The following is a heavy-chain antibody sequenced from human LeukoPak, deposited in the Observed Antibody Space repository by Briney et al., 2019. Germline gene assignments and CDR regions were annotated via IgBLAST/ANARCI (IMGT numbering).Heavy chain of an antibody. J-gene: IGHJ6*02. Sequence: GSLRLSCAASGFTFSSYAMSWVRQAPGKGLEWVSAISGSGGSTYYADSVKGRFTISRDNSKNTLYLQMNSLRAEDTAVYYCAKAPYDYVWGSYRLTVGMDVWGQGTTVTVSS. D-gene: IGHD3-16*02. CDR1: GFTFSSYA. CDR2: ISGSGGST. V-gene: IGHV3-23*01. CDR3: AKAPYDYVWGSYRLTVGMDV.